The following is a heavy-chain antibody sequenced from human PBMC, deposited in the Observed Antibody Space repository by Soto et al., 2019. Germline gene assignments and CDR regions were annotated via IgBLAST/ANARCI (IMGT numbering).Heavy chain of an antibody. D-gene: IGHD3-10*01. V-gene: IGHV3-7*04. J-gene: IGHJ4*02. CDR2: IKQDGSEK. CDR3: ARGGFYFDY. CDR1: GFTFSSYW. Sequence: EVQVEESGGGLVQPGESLRLSCEASGFTFSSYWMSWVRQAPGKGLEWVANIKQDGSEKYYVDSVKGRFTISRDNAKNSLYLQMNSLRAEDTAVYYCARGGFYFDYWGQGTLVTVSS.